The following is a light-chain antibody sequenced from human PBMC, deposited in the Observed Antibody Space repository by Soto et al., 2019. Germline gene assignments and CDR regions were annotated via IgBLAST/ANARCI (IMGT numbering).Light chain of an antibody. V-gene: IGLV2-14*01. Sequence: QSVLTQPASVSGSPGQSITVSCPGTSGDVGGYDYVSWYQHHPGKAPKLMIYEVSNRPSGVSNRFSGSKSDNAASLTISGLQAEDEANYYCSSYTSTTNFGVFXTGTKLTVL. CDR1: SGDVGGYDY. J-gene: IGLJ1*01. CDR2: EVS. CDR3: SSYTSTTNFGV.